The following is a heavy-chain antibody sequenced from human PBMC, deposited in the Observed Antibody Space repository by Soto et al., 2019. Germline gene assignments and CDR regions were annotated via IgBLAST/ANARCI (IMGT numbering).Heavy chain of an antibody. CDR2: IYYSGST. CDR3: ASYYYDSSGYYYVPGVY. D-gene: IGHD3-22*01. J-gene: IGHJ4*02. V-gene: IGHV4-39*01. Sequence: QLQLQESGPGLVKPSETLSLTCTVSGGSISSSSYYWGWIRQPPGKGLEWIGSIYYSGSTYYNPSLKSRVTISVEPSKNLFSLKLSSVTAADTAVYYCASYYYDSSGYYYVPGVYWGQGTLVTVSS. CDR1: GGSISSSSYY.